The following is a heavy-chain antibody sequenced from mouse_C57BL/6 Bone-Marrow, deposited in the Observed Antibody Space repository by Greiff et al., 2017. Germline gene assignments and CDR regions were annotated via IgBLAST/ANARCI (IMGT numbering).Heavy chain of an antibody. CDR1: GYTFTDYY. J-gene: IGHJ4*01. CDR3: ARREAYGSSFAMDY. D-gene: IGHD1-1*01. V-gene: IGHV1-76*01. Sequence: VQLQQSGAELVRPGASVKLSCKASGYTFTDYYINWVKQRPGQGLEWIARIYPGSGNTYYNEKFKGKATLTAEKSSSTAYMQLSSLTSEDSAVYFCARREAYGSSFAMDYWGQGTSVTVSS. CDR2: IYPGSGNT.